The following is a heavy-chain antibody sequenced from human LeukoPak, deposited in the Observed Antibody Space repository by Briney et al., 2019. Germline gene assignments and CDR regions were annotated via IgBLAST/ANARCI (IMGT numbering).Heavy chain of an antibody. CDR2: ISGSGGSGGSA. CDR1: GFIFRTYA. D-gene: IGHD1-26*01. Sequence: GSLGLSCAASGFIFRTYAMSWVRQAPGKGLEWVSAISGSGGSGGSAFYADSVKGRFTISRDNSKNTLYLQMNSLRAEDTAVYYCAKVGSGSPYYFDYWGQGTLVTVSS. V-gene: IGHV3-23*01. J-gene: IGHJ4*02. CDR3: AKVGSGSPYYFDY.